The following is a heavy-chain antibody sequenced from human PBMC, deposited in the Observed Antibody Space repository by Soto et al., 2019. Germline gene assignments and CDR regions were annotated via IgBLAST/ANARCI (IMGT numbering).Heavy chain of an antibody. CDR3: ARIIAVAGETGGY. V-gene: IGHV3-30*03. CDR1: GFTFSSYG. Sequence: QVQLVESGGGVVQPGRSLRLSCAASGFTFSSYGMHWVRQAPGKGLEWVAVISYDGNNKDYAESVKGRFTISRDNSKNTLYLQMNSLRAEDTAVYYCARIIAVAGETGGYWGQGTLVTVSS. CDR2: ISYDGNNK. D-gene: IGHD6-19*01. J-gene: IGHJ4*02.